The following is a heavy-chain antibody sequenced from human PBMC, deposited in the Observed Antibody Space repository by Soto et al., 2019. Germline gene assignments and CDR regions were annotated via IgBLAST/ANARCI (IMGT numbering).Heavy chain of an antibody. D-gene: IGHD4-17*01. J-gene: IGHJ4*02. CDR1: GFTFDDYA. Sequence: EVQLVESGGGLVQPGRSLRLSCAASGFTFDDYAMHWVRQAPGKGLEWVSGISWNSGAIGYADSVKGRFTISRDNDKNSLYLQMNSLRADDTALYYCAKGRDYGGNSARGEGLDYWGQGTLVTVSS. CDR2: ISWNSGAI. CDR3: AKGRDYGGNSARGEGLDY. V-gene: IGHV3-9*01.